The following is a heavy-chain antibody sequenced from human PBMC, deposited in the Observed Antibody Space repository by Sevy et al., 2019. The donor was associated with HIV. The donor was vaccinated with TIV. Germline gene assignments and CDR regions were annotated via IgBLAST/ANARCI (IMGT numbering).Heavy chain of an antibody. D-gene: IGHD2-21*01. CDR1: DASITTNY. CDR2: FFHSGTT. V-gene: IGHV4-59*01. CDR3: ARSRAYPRDSDDGFAN. J-gene: IGHJ3*02. Sequence: SETLSLTCLVSDASITTNYWSWIRQAPGKGLEGIGYFFHSGTTNYNRSLKSRVTISGDTSKNEFSLRLTSVTAADTAVYYCARSRAYPRDSDDGFANWGQGTMVTVS.